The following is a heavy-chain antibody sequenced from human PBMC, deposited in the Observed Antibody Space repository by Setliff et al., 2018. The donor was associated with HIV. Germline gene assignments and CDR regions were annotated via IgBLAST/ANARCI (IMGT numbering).Heavy chain of an antibody. CDR1: GYTFTGYY. V-gene: IGHV1-2*02. J-gene: IGHJ3*02. CDR3: ARGGVVVVTAVWGDAFDI. Sequence: ASVKVSCKASGYTFTGYYMHWVRQAPGQGLEWMGWINPNSGGTNYAQKFQGRVTMTRDTSISTAYMELSRLRSDDTAVYYCARGGVVVVTAVWGDAFDIRGQGTMVTVS. CDR2: INPNSGGT. D-gene: IGHD2-21*02.